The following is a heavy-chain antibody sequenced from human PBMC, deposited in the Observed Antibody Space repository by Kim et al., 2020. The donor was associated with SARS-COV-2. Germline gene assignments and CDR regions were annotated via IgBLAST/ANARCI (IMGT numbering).Heavy chain of an antibody. CDR1: GFTFDDYA. CDR2: ISWNSGSI. Sequence: GGSLRLSCAASGFTFDDYAMHWVRQAPGKGLEWVSGISWNSGSIGYADSVKGRFTISRDNAKNSLYLQMNSLRAEDTALYYCAKDIGYVAARHFDYWGQGTLVTVSS. V-gene: IGHV3-9*01. D-gene: IGHD6-6*01. CDR3: AKDIGYVAARHFDY. J-gene: IGHJ4*02.